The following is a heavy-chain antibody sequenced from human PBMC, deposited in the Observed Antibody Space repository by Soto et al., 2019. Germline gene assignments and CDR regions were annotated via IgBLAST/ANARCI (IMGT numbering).Heavy chain of an antibody. Sequence: QITLMESGPTLVKPTQTLTLTCTFSGFSLSTTGVGVTWIRQPPGKALEWLAVIYWDDDRRYSPFLKNRLTITKDTSRNQVVLTMANVDPVDTGTYFCAQKGPGTTSFEFWGQGALVHVSS. D-gene: IGHD1-1*01. CDR1: GFSLSTTGVG. CDR3: AQKGPGTTSFEF. V-gene: IGHV2-5*02. J-gene: IGHJ4*02. CDR2: IYWDDDR.